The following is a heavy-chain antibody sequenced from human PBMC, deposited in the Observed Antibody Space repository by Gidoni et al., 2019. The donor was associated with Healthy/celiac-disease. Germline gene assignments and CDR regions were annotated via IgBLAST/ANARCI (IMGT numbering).Heavy chain of an antibody. CDR2: INHSGST. Sequence: QVQLQQCVAALFHPSETLSLPCAVYGGSFSGYYWSWIRQPPGKGLEWIGEINHSGSTNDNPSLKSRVTISVDTSKNQLSLKRSSVTAAETAVYYCARPGRLGYYYYGMDVWGQGTTVTVSS. J-gene: IGHJ6*02. V-gene: IGHV4-34*01. D-gene: IGHD3-10*01. CDR3: ARPGRLGYYYYGMDV. CDR1: GGSFSGYY.